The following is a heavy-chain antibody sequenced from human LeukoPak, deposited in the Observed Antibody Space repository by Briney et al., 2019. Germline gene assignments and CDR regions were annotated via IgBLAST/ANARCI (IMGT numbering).Heavy chain of an antibody. CDR3: ARGLPNYYGMDV. CDR2: IKGGASST. Sequence: PGGSLRLSCVASAFTFNNYWMHWVRQAPGKGLVWVSRIKGGASSTNYADSVRGRFTISRDNAKNTVYLQMNSLRTEDTAVYYCARGLPNYYGMDVWGQGTTVTVSS. V-gene: IGHV3-74*01. J-gene: IGHJ6*02. CDR1: AFTFNNYW.